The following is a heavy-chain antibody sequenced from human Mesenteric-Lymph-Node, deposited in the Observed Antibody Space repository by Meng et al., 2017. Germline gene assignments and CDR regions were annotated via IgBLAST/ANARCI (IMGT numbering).Heavy chain of an antibody. V-gene: IGHV1-69*04. CDR3: ARDRVVRGVSYYFDY. CDR2: IIPILGIA. D-gene: IGHD3-10*01. J-gene: IGHJ4*02. CDR1: GCTFSSYT. Sequence: SVKVSCKASGCTFSSYTIRWVRQAPGQGLEWMGRIIPILGIANYAQKFQGRVTITADKSTSTAYMELSSLRSEDTAVYYCARDRVVRGVSYYFDYWGQGTLVTVSS.